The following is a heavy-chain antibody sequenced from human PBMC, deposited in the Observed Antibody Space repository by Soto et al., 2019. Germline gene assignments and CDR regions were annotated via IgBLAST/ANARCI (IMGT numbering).Heavy chain of an antibody. J-gene: IGHJ4*02. V-gene: IGHV1-69*13. CDR2: IIPIFGTA. CDR1: GGTFSSYA. Sequence: SVKVSCKASGGTFSSYAISWVRQAPGQGLEWMGGIIPIFGTANYAQKFQGRVTITADESTSTAYMELSSLRSEDTAVYYCARDGYDILTGYPYFDYWGQGTLVTVSS. D-gene: IGHD3-9*01. CDR3: ARDGYDILTGYPYFDY.